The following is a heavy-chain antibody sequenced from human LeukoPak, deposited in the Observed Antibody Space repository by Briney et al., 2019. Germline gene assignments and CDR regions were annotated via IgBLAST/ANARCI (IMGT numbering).Heavy chain of an antibody. CDR3: ATSRGYCGGDCYSAY. V-gene: IGHV1-8*01. Sequence: ASVKVSCKASGYTFTSYDINWVRQATGQGLEWMGWMNPNSGNTGYAQKFQGRVTTTRNTSISTAYMELSSLRSEDTAVYYCATSRGYCGGDCYSAYWGQGTLVTVSS. CDR1: GYTFTSYD. CDR2: MNPNSGNT. D-gene: IGHD2-21*02. J-gene: IGHJ4*02.